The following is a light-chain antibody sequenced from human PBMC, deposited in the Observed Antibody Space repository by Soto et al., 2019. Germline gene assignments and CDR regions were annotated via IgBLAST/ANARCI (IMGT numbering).Light chain of an antibody. CDR2: AAS. Sequence: DIQLTQSPSFLSASVGDRVTITCRTSQGISSYLAWYQQKPGKAPKLLIYAASTLQSGVPSRFSGSGSGTEFTLTMSSLQPEDFATYYCQQGGTFGPGTKVDI. J-gene: IGKJ3*01. CDR1: QGISSY. CDR3: QQGGT. V-gene: IGKV1-9*01.